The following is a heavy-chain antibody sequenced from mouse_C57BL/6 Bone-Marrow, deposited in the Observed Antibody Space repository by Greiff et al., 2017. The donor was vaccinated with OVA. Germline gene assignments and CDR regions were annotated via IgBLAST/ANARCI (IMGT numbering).Heavy chain of an antibody. V-gene: IGHV2-6-1*01. CDR1: GFSLTSYG. CDR3: ARHHDGYYVFAY. J-gene: IGHJ3*01. Sequence: QVQLKESGPGLVAPSQSLSITCTVSGFSLTSYGVHWVRQPPGKGLEWLVVIWSDGSTTYNSALKSRLRISKDNSKSHVFLQMNSLQTDDTAMYDCARHHDGYYVFAYWGQGTLVTVSA. D-gene: IGHD2-3*01. CDR2: IWSDGST.